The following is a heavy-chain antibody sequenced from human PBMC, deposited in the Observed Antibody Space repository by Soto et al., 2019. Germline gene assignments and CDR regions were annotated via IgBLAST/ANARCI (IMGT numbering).Heavy chain of an antibody. J-gene: IGHJ5*02. CDR1: GFSLSNARMG. Sequence: VSGPTLVNPTETLTLTCTVSGFSLSNARMGVSWIRQPPGKALEWLAHIFSNDEKSYSTSLKSRLTISKDTSKSQVVLTMTNMDPVDTATYYCARIWYCSSTSCYWFDPWGQGTLVTVSS. CDR2: IFSNDEK. CDR3: ARIWYCSSTSCYWFDP. D-gene: IGHD2-2*01. V-gene: IGHV2-26*01.